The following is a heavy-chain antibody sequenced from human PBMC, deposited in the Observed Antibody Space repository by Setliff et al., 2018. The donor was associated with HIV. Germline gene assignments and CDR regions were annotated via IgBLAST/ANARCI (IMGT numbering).Heavy chain of an antibody. J-gene: IGHJ6*03. Sequence: PGESLKISCAASGFTFSSYTMNWVRQAPGRGLEWISYINNNDTTMYYADSVKGRFTISRDNAQNSLFLQMHSLSAEDTGVYYCVREIGLSMIPFSRSYYYMDVWGKGATVTVSS. CDR3: VREIGLSMIPFSRSYYYMDV. CDR2: INNNDTTM. V-gene: IGHV3-48*04. D-gene: IGHD3-22*01. CDR1: GFTFSSYT.